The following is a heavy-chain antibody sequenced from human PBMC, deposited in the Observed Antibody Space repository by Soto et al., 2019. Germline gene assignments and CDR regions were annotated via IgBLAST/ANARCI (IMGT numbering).Heavy chain of an antibody. V-gene: IGHV4-39*07. CDR3: ARGLDEWLFFFYFDY. J-gene: IGHJ4*02. CDR2: INHSGST. Sequence: PSETLSLTCTVSGGSISSSSSYWGWIRQPPGKGLEWIGEINHSGSTNYNPSLKSRVTISVDTSKNQFSLKLSSVTAADTAVYYCARGLDEWLFFFYFDYWGQGTLVTVSS. D-gene: IGHD3-3*01. CDR1: GGSISSSSSY.